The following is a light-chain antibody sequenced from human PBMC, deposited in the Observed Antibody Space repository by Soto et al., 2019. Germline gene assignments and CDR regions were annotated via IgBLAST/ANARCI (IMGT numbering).Light chain of an antibody. CDR3: CTYVGSSTSYV. CDR1: SCDVGNYNL. Sequence: QSVLTQPASVSGSPGQSITISCTGTSCDVGNYNLVSWYQQHPGKAPKLMIYEVNKWPSGVSNRFSGSKSGNTASLTISGLQAEDEADYYCCTYVGSSTSYVFGTGTKVTVL. CDR2: EVN. V-gene: IGLV2-23*02. J-gene: IGLJ1*01.